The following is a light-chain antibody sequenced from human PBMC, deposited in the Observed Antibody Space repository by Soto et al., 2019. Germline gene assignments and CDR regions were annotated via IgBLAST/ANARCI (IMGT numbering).Light chain of an antibody. CDR2: DVS. CDR1: SSDVGGYNY. CDR3: SSYSSSSTV. V-gene: IGLV2-14*01. Sequence: QSALTQPASVSGSPGQSITISCTGTSSDVGGYNYVSWYQQYPGNAPRLMIYDVSNRPSGVSNRFSGSKSGNTASLTISGLQAEDEADYYCSSYSSSSTVFGTGTKLTVL. J-gene: IGLJ1*01.